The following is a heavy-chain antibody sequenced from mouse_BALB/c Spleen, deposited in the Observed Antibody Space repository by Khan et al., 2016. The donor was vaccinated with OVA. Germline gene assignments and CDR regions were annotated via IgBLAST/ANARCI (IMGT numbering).Heavy chain of an antibody. D-gene: IGHD2-1*01. V-gene: IGHV1-54*01. J-gene: IGHJ3*01. CDR3: ARRGYGTLAY. CDR2: INPGSDNT. Sequence: QVQLQQSGAELVRPGTSVKVSCKASGYAFTDYLIEWVKQRPGQGLEWIGVINPGSDNTNYNEKFKGKATLTADKSSSTAYMQLSSLTSDDSAVYFCARRGYGTLAYWGQGTPVTVSA. CDR1: GYAFTDYL.